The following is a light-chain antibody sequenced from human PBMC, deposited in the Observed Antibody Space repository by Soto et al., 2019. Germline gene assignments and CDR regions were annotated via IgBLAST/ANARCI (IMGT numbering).Light chain of an antibody. V-gene: IGKV2-30*01. Sequence: DVVLTQSPLSLPVTIGQPASISCTSSQSLVYSDGNTFLSWFHQRPGQSPRRLIYKVSNRGSGVPDRFSGSGSGSDFTLKISRVEAEDVGIYCCMQSTHWPHTFGQGTKLEI. J-gene: IGKJ2*01. CDR1: QSLVYSDGNTF. CDR2: KVS. CDR3: MQSTHWPHT.